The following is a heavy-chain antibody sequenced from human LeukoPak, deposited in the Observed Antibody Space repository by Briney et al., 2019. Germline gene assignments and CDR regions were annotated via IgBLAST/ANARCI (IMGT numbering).Heavy chain of an antibody. V-gene: IGHV4-61*02. CDR2: IYTSGST. Sequence: SETLSLTCTVSGGSISSGSYYWSWIRQPAGKGLEWIGRIYTSGSTNYNPSLKSRVTISVDTSKNQFSLKLSSVTAADAAVYYCARHNSGCFDYWGQGTLVTVSS. J-gene: IGHJ4*02. CDR1: GGSISSGSYY. D-gene: IGHD3-22*01. CDR3: ARHNSGCFDY.